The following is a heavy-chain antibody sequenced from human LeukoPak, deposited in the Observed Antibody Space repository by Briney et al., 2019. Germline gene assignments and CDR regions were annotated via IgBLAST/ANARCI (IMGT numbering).Heavy chain of an antibody. V-gene: IGHV3-23*01. CDR3: AKGRGSGSYFGIDP. CDR1: GFTFSDYA. Sequence: PGGSLRLSCAASGFTFSDYATSWVRQAPGKGLEWVSGISNNGGRTDYADSVKGRFTISRDNSKNTLYSQMNSLRAEDTAVYYCAKGRGSGSYFGIDPWGQGTLVTVSS. CDR2: ISNNGGRT. J-gene: IGHJ5*02. D-gene: IGHD3-10*01.